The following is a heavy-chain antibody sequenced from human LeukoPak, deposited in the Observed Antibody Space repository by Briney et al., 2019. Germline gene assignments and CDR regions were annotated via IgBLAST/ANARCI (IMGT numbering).Heavy chain of an antibody. J-gene: IGHJ4*02. CDR3: ARAGSPWEPFDY. CDR1: GGSISSSSYY. V-gene: IGHV4-39*07. D-gene: IGHD1-26*01. CDR2: IYYSGST. Sequence: SETLSLTCTVSGGSISSSSYYWGWIRQPPGKGLEWIGSIYYSGSTYYNPSLKSRVTISVDRSKNQFSLKLSSVTAADTAVYYCARAGSPWEPFDYWGQGTLVTVSS.